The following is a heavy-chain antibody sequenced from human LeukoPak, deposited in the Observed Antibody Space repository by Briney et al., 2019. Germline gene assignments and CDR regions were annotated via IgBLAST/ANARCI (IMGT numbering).Heavy chain of an antibody. J-gene: IGHJ3*02. Sequence: SETLSLTCTVSGASISSYYWSWLRQPAGKGLEWVGRIYSRGSTNYSPSLKSRVTMSLDTSKNQCSLKLSSLTAADTALYYCARGRFCSADICSGGDAFDIWGQGTMVSVSS. CDR3: ARGRFCSADICSGGDAFDI. V-gene: IGHV4-4*07. CDR1: GASISSYY. D-gene: IGHD3-3*01. CDR2: IYSRGST.